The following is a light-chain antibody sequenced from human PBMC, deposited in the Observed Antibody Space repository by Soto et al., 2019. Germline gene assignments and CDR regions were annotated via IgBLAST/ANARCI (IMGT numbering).Light chain of an antibody. V-gene: IGLV2-23*02. CDR2: EVS. CDR1: SSDVGSYNL. Sequence: QSVLTQPASVSGSPGQSITISCTGTSSDVGSYNLVSWYQHHPGKAASLMIFEVSTRLSGLSNRFYGSKSGNTASLTISGLHAEDEAEYYCFSYAGTYVFGTGTKLTVL. J-gene: IGLJ1*01. CDR3: FSYAGTYV.